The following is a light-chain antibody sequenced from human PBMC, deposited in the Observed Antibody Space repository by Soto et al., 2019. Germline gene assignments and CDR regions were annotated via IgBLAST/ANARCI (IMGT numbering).Light chain of an antibody. Sequence: EIVLTQSPATLSLSPGERATLSCRASQSVSSYLAWYQQKPGQAPRLLIYDASNRATGIPARFSGSGSGTDFTLTISSLDPEDFAVYYCQQSSNWPTFGRGTKVDIK. CDR3: QQSSNWPT. CDR1: QSVSSY. V-gene: IGKV3-11*01. CDR2: DAS. J-gene: IGKJ3*01.